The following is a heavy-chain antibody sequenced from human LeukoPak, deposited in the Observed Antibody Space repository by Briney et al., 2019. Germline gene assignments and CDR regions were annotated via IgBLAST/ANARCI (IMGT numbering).Heavy chain of an antibody. J-gene: IGHJ5*02. D-gene: IGHD6-19*01. V-gene: IGHV1-24*01. Sequence: ASVKVSCKVSGYILTELSMHWVRQAPGKGLEWMGGFDPEDGETIYAQKFQGRATMTEDTSTDTAYMELSSLRSEDTAVYYCATVASLAVAGSLGYNWFDPWGQGTLVTVSS. CDR3: ATVASLAVAGSLGYNWFDP. CDR1: GYILTELS. CDR2: FDPEDGET.